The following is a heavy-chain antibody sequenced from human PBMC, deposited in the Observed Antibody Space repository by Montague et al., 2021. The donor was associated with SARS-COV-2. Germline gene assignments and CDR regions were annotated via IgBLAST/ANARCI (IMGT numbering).Heavy chain of an antibody. V-gene: IGHV4-34*01. CDR1: SGSLRNYY. CDR2: ISLPGGT. J-gene: IGHJ2*01. D-gene: IGHD1-1*01. CDR3: ARAGSKRFFEF. Sequence: SETLSLTCAVNSGSLRNYYWSWIRQPPGKGLEWVGEISLPGGTNYNPSLKSRVTISLDTSNNHVSLNLNSVTTADTTVYCCARAGSKRFFEFWGRGTLVTVSS.